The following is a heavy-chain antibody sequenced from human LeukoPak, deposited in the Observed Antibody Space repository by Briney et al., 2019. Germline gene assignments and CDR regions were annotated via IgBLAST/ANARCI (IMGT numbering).Heavy chain of an antibody. CDR1: GFTFSSYW. V-gene: IGHV3-7*01. J-gene: IGHJ4*02. Sequence: GGSLRLSCAASGFTFSSYWMSWVRQAPGKGLEWVANIKQDGSEKYYVDSVKGRFTISRDNAKNSLYLQMNSLRAEDTAVYYCARDLGTGYSYGYLVYWGQGTLVTVSS. CDR3: ARDLGTGYSYGYLVY. D-gene: IGHD5-18*01. CDR2: IKQDGSEK.